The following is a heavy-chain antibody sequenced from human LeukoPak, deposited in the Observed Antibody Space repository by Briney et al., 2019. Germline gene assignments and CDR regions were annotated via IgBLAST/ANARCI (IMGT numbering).Heavy chain of an antibody. CDR3: ARSQFYYYGMDV. V-gene: IGHV3-48*03. Sequence: GGSLRLSCAASGFTFSSDAMSWVRQAPGKGLEWVSYISSGGSSIYYADSVKGRFTISRDNAKNSLYLQMNSLRAEHTAVYYCARSQFYYYGMDVWGQGTTVTVSS. J-gene: IGHJ6*02. CDR2: ISSGGSSI. D-gene: IGHD5-24*01. CDR1: GFTFSSDA.